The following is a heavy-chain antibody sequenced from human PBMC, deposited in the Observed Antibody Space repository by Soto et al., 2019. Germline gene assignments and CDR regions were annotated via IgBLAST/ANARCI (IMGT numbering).Heavy chain of an antibody. Sequence: SETLSLTCTVSGGSISSGDYYWSWIRQPPGKGLEWIGYIYYSGSTYYNPSLKSRVTISVDTSKNQFSLKLSSVTAADTAVYYCARVDNYYGSGSHPLDYWGQGTLVTVSS. V-gene: IGHV4-30-4*01. CDR1: GGSISSGDYY. CDR3: ARVDNYYGSGSHPLDY. J-gene: IGHJ4*02. CDR2: IYYSGST. D-gene: IGHD3-10*01.